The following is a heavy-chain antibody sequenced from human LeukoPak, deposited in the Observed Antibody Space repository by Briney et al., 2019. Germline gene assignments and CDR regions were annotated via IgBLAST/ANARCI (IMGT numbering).Heavy chain of an antibody. CDR3: ARDASYYDILTGYPGY. CDR1: GFTFSSYG. D-gene: IGHD3-9*01. Sequence: PGGSLRLSCAASGFTFSSYGMHWVRQAPGKGLEWVAVRWYDGSNKYYADSVKGRFTISRDNSKNTLYLQMNSLRAEDTAVYYCARDASYYDILTGYPGYWGQGTLVTVSS. V-gene: IGHV3-33*01. CDR2: RWYDGSNK. J-gene: IGHJ4*02.